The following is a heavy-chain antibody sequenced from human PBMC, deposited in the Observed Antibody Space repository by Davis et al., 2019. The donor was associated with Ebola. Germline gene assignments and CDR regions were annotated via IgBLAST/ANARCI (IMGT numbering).Heavy chain of an antibody. Sequence: SETLSLTCIVSGGSISSSSYYWGWIRQPPGKGLEWIGSIYYSGSTYYNPSLKSRVTISVDTSKNQFSLKLSSVTAADTAVYYCARRPYYGSLSGWVDYWGQGTLVTVSS. CDR2: IYYSGST. CDR3: ARRPYYGSLSGWVDY. D-gene: IGHD3-10*01. V-gene: IGHV4-39*01. J-gene: IGHJ4*02. CDR1: GGSISSSSYY.